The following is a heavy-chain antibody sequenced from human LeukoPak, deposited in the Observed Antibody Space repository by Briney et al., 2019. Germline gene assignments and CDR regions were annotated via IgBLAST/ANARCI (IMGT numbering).Heavy chain of an antibody. J-gene: IGHJ6*03. CDR1: GFTFSSYE. Sequence: GGSLRLSCAASGFTFSSYEMNWVRQAPGKGLEWVSYISSSGSTIYYADSVKGRFTISRDNAKNSLYLQMNSLRAEDTALYYCAKDGSDIAARPGQDYYYYYMDVWGRGTTVTVSS. CDR2: ISSSGSTI. CDR3: AKDGSDIAARPGQDYYYYYMDV. D-gene: IGHD6-6*01. V-gene: IGHV3-48*03.